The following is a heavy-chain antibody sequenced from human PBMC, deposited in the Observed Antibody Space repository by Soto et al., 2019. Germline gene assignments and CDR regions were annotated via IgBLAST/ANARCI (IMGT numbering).Heavy chain of an antibody. Sequence: SGTLSLTCTGSVVSIRGCHGSWIRQPPGKGLEWIGNVYYSGGAKYNPSVKRRVSISVDTSKNQFSLNLSSVTAADTAVYYCTRDGDGRMTTNPYYYSGMDVWGPGTKVTVSS. J-gene: IGHJ6*02. CDR3: TRDGDGRMTTNPYYYSGMDV. V-gene: IGHV4-59*01. D-gene: IGHD2-21*02. CDR1: VVSIRGCH. CDR2: VYYSGGA.